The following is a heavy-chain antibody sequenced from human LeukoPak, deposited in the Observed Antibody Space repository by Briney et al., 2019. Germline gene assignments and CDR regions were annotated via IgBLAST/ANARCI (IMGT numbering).Heavy chain of an antibody. Sequence: ASVKVSCKASGYTFTSYYMHWVRQAPGQGLEWMGIINPSGGSTSYAQKFQGRVTMTRDTSTSTVYMELSSLRSEDTAVYYCARDSHTYYYDSSGYSFDYWGQGTLVAVSS. CDR2: INPSGGST. CDR1: GYTFTSYY. D-gene: IGHD3-22*01. CDR3: ARDSHTYYYDSSGYSFDY. J-gene: IGHJ4*02. V-gene: IGHV1-46*01.